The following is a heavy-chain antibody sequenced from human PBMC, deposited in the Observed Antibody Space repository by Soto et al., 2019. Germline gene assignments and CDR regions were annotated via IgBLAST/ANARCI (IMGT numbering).Heavy chain of an antibody. Sequence: GECLSSSGKGSGYIYTNYWVGWVRQMPGKGLEWMGIIYPGDSDTRYSPSFQGRVTISADKSISTAYLQWSSLKASDTAMYYCARHRRSLDIPVSYLYHWDQGSRVT. J-gene: IGHJ5*02. CDR1: GYIYTNYW. D-gene: IGHD5-12*01. CDR2: IYPGDSDT. V-gene: IGHV5-51*01. CDR3: ARHRRSLDIPVSYLYH.